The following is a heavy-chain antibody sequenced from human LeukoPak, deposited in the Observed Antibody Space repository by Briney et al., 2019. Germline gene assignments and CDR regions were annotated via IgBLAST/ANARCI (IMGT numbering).Heavy chain of an antibody. CDR3: ARRYYGSGSYYYYYYMDV. D-gene: IGHD3-10*01. Sequence: GRSLRLSCAASGFTFSSYAMHWVRQAPGKGLEWVANIKQDGSEKYYVDSVKGRFTISRDNAKNSLYLQMNSLRAEDTAVYYCARRYYGSGSYYYYYYMDVWGKGTTVTISS. J-gene: IGHJ6*03. V-gene: IGHV3-7*01. CDR1: GFTFSSYA. CDR2: IKQDGSEK.